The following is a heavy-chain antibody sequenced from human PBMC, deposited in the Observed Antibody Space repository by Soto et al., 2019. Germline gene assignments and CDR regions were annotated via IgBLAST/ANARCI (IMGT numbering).Heavy chain of an antibody. CDR3: ARGSAAGMKSPFDY. Sequence: VQLQESGPGLVKPSETLSLTCTVSGGSISGYYWSWIRQSPGKGLEWIGYIHYSGSTNYNPSLKSPVSISVDTSKNQLSLKLSSVTAADTAVYYCARGSAAGMKSPFDYWGQGTLVTVSS. D-gene: IGHD6-13*01. V-gene: IGHV4-59*01. CDR2: IHYSGST. CDR1: GGSISGYY. J-gene: IGHJ4*02.